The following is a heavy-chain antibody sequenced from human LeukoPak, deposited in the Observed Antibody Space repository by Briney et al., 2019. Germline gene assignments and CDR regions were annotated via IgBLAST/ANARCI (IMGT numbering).Heavy chain of an antibody. V-gene: IGHV3-72*01. CDR1: GFTFSDHY. Sequence: PGGSLRLSCAASGFTFSDHYMDWVRQAPGKGLEWVGRTRNKANSYTTEYAASVKGRFTISRDDSKNSLYLQINSLKTEDTAVYYCASGDGGSGSYLLDYWGQGTLVTVSS. D-gene: IGHD3-10*01. CDR2: TRNKANSYTT. J-gene: IGHJ4*02. CDR3: ASGDGGSGSYLLDY.